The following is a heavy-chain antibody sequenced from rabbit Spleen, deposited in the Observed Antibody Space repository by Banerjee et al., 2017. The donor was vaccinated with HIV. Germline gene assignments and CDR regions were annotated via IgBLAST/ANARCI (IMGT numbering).Heavy chain of an antibody. CDR3: ARETSSGWGVVSYYFNL. J-gene: IGHJ4*01. V-gene: IGHV1S47*01. CDR2: IYNGDGTT. CDR1: GFSFSSYY. D-gene: IGHD4-1*01. Sequence: EESGGDLVKPGASLTLTCTASGFSFSSYYWICWVRQAPGKGPEWIACIYNGDGTTYYARWVNGRFTISRSTSLNTVTLQMTSLTAADTATYFCARETSSGWGVVSYYFNLWGPGTLVTVS.